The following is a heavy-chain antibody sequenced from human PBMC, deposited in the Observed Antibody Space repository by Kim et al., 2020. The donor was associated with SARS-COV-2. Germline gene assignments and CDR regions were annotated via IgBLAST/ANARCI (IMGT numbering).Heavy chain of an antibody. D-gene: IGHD6-19*01. V-gene: IGHV3-74*01. J-gene: IGHJ6*02. CDR2: INSDGSST. CDR1: GFTFSSYW. Sequence: GGSLRLSCAASGFTFSSYWMHWVRQAPGKGLVWVSRINSDGSSTSYADSVKGRFTISRDNAKNTLYLQMNSLRAEDTAVYYCARGGYSSLPYYYYGMDVWGQGTTVTVSS. CDR3: ARGGYSSLPYYYYGMDV.